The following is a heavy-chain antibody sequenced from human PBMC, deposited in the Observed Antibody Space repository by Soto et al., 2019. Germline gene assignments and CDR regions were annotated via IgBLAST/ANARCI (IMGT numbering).Heavy chain of an antibody. D-gene: IGHD3-3*01. Sequence: GASVKVSCKASGYTFINYAMHWVRQAPGQRLEWMGWINAGNGDTKYSQKFQGRVTITRDTSASTTYMQLSSLRSQDTAVYYCARDPYYDFWSGSNRFDPWGQGTLVTVSS. J-gene: IGHJ5*02. CDR3: ARDPYYDFWSGSNRFDP. V-gene: IGHV1-3*01. CDR2: INAGNGDT. CDR1: GYTFINYA.